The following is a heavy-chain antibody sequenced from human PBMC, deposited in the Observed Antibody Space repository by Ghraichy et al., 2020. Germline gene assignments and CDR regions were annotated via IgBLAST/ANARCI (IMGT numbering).Heavy chain of an antibody. V-gene: IGHV4-38-2*02. CDR3: VRRYGDYLSGMDV. J-gene: IGHJ6*02. D-gene: IGHD4-17*01. Sequence: SQTLSLTCTVSGYSISSGYFWGWIRQSPEKGLEWIGGISHSGTTYYNPSLKSRVTVSADSSKNQFSLKLTSVAAADTAVYYCVRRYGDYLSGMDVWGQGTAVTVS. CDR2: ISHSGTT. CDR1: GYSISSGYF.